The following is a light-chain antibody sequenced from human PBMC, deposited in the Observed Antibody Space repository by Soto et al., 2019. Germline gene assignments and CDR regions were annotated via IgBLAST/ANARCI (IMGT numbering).Light chain of an antibody. Sequence: DIQMTQSPSSLSASVGDSVTITCRASQSITSYLNWYQQKPGKAPRLLIYAVFTLQSGVPSRFSGSGSGTEFTLTISSLQPEDFATYYCRQSYSMSWSFGQGTKVDIK. CDR1: QSITSY. CDR2: AVF. J-gene: IGKJ1*01. CDR3: RQSYSMSWS. V-gene: IGKV1-39*01.